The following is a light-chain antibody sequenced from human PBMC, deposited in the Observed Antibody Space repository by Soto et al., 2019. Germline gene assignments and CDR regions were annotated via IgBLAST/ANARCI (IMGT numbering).Light chain of an antibody. CDR3: QQYGSSPRT. V-gene: IGKV3-20*01. CDR2: AAS. CDR1: QSVYGSY. J-gene: IGKJ3*01. Sequence: EIVLTQSPGTLSLSPGERATLSCRASQSVYGSYLAWYQQKPGQAPRLLIYAASSRATGIPDRFSGSGSGTDFTLTIIRLEPEDFAVYYCQQYGSSPRTFGPGTKVDIK.